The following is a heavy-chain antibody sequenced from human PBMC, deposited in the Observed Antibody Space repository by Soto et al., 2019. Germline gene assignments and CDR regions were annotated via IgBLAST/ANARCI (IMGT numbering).Heavy chain of an antibody. J-gene: IGHJ4*02. V-gene: IGHV3-30*03. Sequence: QAQLVESGGGVVQPGRSLRLSCAASGFAFSSYGMHWVRQAPGTGLEWVAVISYDGSLQHYADSVKGRFTIYRDNSKNMVLLQMSSLRVEDKAVYYCVSDRGYGHASVPYSWGQGTLVSVAS. D-gene: IGHD5-18*01. CDR1: GFAFSSYG. CDR3: VSDRGYGHASVPYS. CDR2: ISYDGSLQ.